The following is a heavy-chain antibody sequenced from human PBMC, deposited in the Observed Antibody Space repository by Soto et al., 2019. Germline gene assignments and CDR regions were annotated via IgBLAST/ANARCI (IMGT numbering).Heavy chain of an antibody. CDR2: IIPIFGTA. Sequence: ASVKVSCEASGGTFSSYAISWVRQAPGQGLEWMGGIIPIFGTANYAQKFQGRVTITADESTSTADMELSSLRSEDTAVYYCAKGALQYYDFWSDYTPDDYYGKEDWGQGTTVTVSS. CDR1: GGTFSSYA. J-gene: IGHJ6*02. V-gene: IGHV1-69*13. CDR3: AKGALQYYDFWSDYTPDDYYGKED. D-gene: IGHD3-3*01.